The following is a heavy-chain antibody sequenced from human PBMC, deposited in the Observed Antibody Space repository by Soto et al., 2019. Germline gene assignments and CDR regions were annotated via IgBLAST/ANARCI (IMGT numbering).Heavy chain of an antibody. V-gene: IGHV1-18*01. CDR1: GYTFTSYG. CDR2: ISAYNGNT. CDR3: ARVRYDSSGYYYSGSGFDY. Sequence: QVQLVQSGAEVKKPGASVKVSCKASGYTFTSYGISWVRQAPGQGLEWMGWISAYNGNTNYAQKLQGRVTMTTDTSTSTVYMELRSLRSDDTAVYYCARVRYDSSGYYYSGSGFDYWGQGTLVTVSS. J-gene: IGHJ4*02. D-gene: IGHD3-22*01.